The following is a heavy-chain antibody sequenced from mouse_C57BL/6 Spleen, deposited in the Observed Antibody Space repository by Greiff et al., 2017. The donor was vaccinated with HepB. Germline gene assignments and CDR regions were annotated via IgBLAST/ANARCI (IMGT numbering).Heavy chain of an antibody. D-gene: IGHD1-1*01. V-gene: IGHV1-81*01. CDR1: GYTFTSYG. J-gene: IGHJ1*03. CDR2: IYPRSGNT. CDR3: ARLKDYDGSSPWYFDV. Sequence: QVQLQQSGAELARPGASVKLSCKASGYTFTSYGISWVKQRTGQGLEWIGEIYPRSGNTYYNETFKGKATLTADKSSSTAYMELRSLTSEDSAVYFCARLKDYDGSSPWYFDVWGTGTTVTVSS.